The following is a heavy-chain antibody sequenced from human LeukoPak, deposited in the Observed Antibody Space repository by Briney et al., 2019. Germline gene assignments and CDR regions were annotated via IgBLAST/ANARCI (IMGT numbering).Heavy chain of an antibody. V-gene: IGHV3-23*01. Sequence: GGSLRLSCAASGFTFSTYDISWVRQAPGQGLEWVSTFSSSGDITYYADSVKGRFTISRDNSKNTLYLQMNSLRAEDTAVYYCAKGGLVHRFDPWGQGTLVTVSS. CDR2: FSSSGDIT. J-gene: IGHJ5*02. CDR3: AKGGLVHRFDP. CDR1: GFTFSTYD.